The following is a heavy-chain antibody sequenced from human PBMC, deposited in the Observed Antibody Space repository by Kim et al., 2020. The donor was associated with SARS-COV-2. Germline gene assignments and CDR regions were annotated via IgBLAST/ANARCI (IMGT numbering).Heavy chain of an antibody. V-gene: IGHV4-39*01. Sequence: SETLSLTCTVSGVSISSSAYYWGWIRQPPGKGLEWIGSIYYSGSTYYNPTLKSRVTISVDTSKNQFSLKLSSMTAADTAVYYCARHVDSSSPKAFDIWGQGTMVTVSS. D-gene: IGHD6-13*01. CDR2: IYYSGST. J-gene: IGHJ3*02. CDR3: ARHVDSSSPKAFDI. CDR1: GVSISSSAYY.